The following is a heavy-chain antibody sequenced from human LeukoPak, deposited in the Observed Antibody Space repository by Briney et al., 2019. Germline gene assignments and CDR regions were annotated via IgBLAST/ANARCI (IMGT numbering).Heavy chain of an antibody. V-gene: IGHV1-69*02. CDR1: GGTFSSYT. D-gene: IGHD4-17*01. CDR2: IIPILGIA. CDR3: ARAKRDYGDYEVDY. Sequence: EASVKVSCKASGGTFSSYTISWVRQAPGQGLEWMGRIIPILGIANYAQKFQGRVTITADKSTSTAYMELSSLRSEDTAVYYCARAKRDYGDYEVDYWGQGTLVTVSS. J-gene: IGHJ4*02.